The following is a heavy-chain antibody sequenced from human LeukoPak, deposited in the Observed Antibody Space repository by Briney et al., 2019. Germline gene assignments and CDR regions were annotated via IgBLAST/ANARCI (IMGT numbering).Heavy chain of an antibody. D-gene: IGHD2-2*01. CDR3: TRNGGDYRNGEEYCSGTSCYLR. CDR1: GFNFGDYT. J-gene: IGHJ4*02. Sequence: GRSLRLSCTTSGFNFGDYTMSWVRQAPGKGLEWVGFIRRKAYGGTPEYAASVKGRITISRDDSRGIAYLQMNSLKTEDTAVYYCTRNGGDYRNGEEYCSGTSCYLRWGQGTLVTVSS. CDR2: IRRKAYGGTP. V-gene: IGHV3-49*04.